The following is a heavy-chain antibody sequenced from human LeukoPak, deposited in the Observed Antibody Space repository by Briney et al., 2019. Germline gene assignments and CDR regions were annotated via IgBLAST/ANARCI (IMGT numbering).Heavy chain of an antibody. CDR3: AKLGVRDGFDI. CDR1: GFTFSDYY. D-gene: IGHD7-27*01. V-gene: IGHV3-11*01. CDR2: ISSSGSTI. J-gene: IGHJ3*02. Sequence: GGSLRLSCAASGFTFSDYYMSWIRQAPGKGLEWVSYISSSGSTIYYADSVKGRFTISRDNAKNTVYLQMNRLRAEDTAVYYCAKLGVRDGFDIWGQGTMVTVSS.